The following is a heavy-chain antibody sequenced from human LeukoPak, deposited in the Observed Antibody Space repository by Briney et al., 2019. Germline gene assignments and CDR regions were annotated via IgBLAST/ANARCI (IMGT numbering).Heavy chain of an antibody. V-gene: IGHV3-53*01. J-gene: IGHJ4*02. CDR2: IYSGGST. D-gene: IGHD3-10*01. CDR1: GFTFSSYA. CDR3: ARRAPVSTYTSGNSLNY. Sequence: GGSLRLSCAASGFTFSSYAMTWVRQAPGKGLEWVSVIYSGGSTYYADSVKGRFTISRDNSKNTLYLQMNSLRAEDTAVYCCARRAPVSTYTSGNSLNYWGQGTLVTVSS.